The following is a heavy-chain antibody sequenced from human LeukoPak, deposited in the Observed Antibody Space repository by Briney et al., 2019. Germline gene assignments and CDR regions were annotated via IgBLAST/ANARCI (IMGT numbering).Heavy chain of an antibody. CDR3: AKSGYGSGSFPSNYYYMDV. D-gene: IGHD3-10*01. CDR1: GFTFSSYA. V-gene: IGHV3-30*04. J-gene: IGHJ6*03. Sequence: GGSLRLSCAASGFTFSSYAMHWVRQAPGKGLEWVAVISYDGSNKYYADSVKGRFTISRDNSKNTLYLQMNSLRAEDTAVYYCAKSGYGSGSFPSNYYYMDVWGKGTTATISS. CDR2: ISYDGSNK.